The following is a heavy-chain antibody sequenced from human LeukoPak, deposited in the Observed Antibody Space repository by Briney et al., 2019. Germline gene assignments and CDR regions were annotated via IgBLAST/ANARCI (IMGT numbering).Heavy chain of an antibody. CDR2: IYPGDSDT. D-gene: IGHD6-19*01. CDR1: RYRFTSYW. V-gene: IGHV5-51*01. Sequence: GESLKISCKGSRYRFTSYWIGWVRQMPGKGLEWMGIIYPGDSDTRYSPSFQGQVTISADKSISTAYLQWSSLKASDTAMYYCARRGSGWYNWFDPWGQGTLVTVSS. J-gene: IGHJ5*02. CDR3: ARRGSGWYNWFDP.